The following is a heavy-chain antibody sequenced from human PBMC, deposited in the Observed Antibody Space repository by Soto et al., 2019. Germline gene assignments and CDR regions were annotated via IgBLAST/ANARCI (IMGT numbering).Heavy chain of an antibody. J-gene: IGHJ4*02. D-gene: IGHD3-3*01. V-gene: IGHV4-39*01. Sequence: QLQLQESGPGLVKPSEPLSLTCTVSGDSITSSDFYWGWFRQPPGMGLEWIGTLSYSGRTHYNPSLKRRVTISVDTSKSQFSLKLTSVTAADTALYYCARHKSIGGGQFFGPDYWGRGTLVTVSS. CDR1: GDSITSSDFY. CDR2: LSYSGRT. CDR3: ARHKSIGGGQFFGPDY.